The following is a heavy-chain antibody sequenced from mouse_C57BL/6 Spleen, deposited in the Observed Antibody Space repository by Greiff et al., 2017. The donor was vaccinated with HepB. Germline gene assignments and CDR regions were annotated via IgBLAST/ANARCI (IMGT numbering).Heavy chain of an antibody. CDR1: GYSITSGYY. CDR2: ISYDGSN. Sequence: DVKLVESGPGLVKPSQSLSLTCSVTGYSITSGYYWNWIRQFPGNKLEWMGYISYDGSNNYNPSLKNRISITRDTSKNQFFLKLNSVTTEDTATYYCARAIYDGYYAPSWFAYWGQGTLVTVSA. D-gene: IGHD2-3*01. J-gene: IGHJ3*01. V-gene: IGHV3-6*01. CDR3: ARAIYDGYYAPSWFAY.